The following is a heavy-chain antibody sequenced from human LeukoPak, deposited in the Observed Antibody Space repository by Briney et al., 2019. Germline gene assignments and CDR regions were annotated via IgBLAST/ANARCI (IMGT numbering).Heavy chain of an antibody. CDR2: FDPEDGET. Sequence: ASVKVSCKVSGYTLTELSMHWVRQAPGKGLEWMGGFDPEDGETIYAQKFQGRVTMTEDTSTDTAYMELSSLRSEDTAVYYCATDHSTMVREVSLRYGMDVWGQGTTVTVSS. CDR3: ATDHSTMVREVSLRYGMDV. V-gene: IGHV1-24*01. D-gene: IGHD3-10*01. CDR1: GYTLTELS. J-gene: IGHJ6*02.